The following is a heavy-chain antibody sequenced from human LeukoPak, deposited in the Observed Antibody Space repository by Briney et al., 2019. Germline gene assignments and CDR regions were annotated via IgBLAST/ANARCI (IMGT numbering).Heavy chain of an antibody. Sequence: QVQLVESGGGVVQPGRSLRLPCAASGFTFSSYAMHWVRQAPGKGLEWVAVISYDGSNKYYADSVKGRFTISRDNAKNSLYLQMNSLRAEDTAVYYCARGFETTVVTPDYYGMDVWGQGTTVTVSS. D-gene: IGHD4-23*01. J-gene: IGHJ6*02. V-gene: IGHV3-30*04. CDR1: GFTFSSYA. CDR3: ARGFETTVVTPDYYGMDV. CDR2: ISYDGSNK.